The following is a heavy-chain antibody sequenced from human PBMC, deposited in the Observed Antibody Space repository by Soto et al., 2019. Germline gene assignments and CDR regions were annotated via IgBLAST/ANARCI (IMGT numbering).Heavy chain of an antibody. J-gene: IGHJ4*02. CDR3: ARDHQQSFGGPAAGLYFDY. Sequence: SETLSLTCTVSGGSISSYYWSWIRQPPGKGLEWIGYIYYSGSTNYNPSLKSRVTISVDTSKNQFSLKLSSVTAADTAVYYCARDHQQSFGGPAAGLYFDYWGQGTLVTVSS. CDR2: IYYSGST. V-gene: IGHV4-59*01. D-gene: IGHD6-13*01. CDR1: GGSISSYY.